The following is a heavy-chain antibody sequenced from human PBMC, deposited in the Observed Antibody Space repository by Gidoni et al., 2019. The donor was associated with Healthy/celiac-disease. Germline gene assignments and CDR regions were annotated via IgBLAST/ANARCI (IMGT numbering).Heavy chain of an antibody. CDR2: ISYDGSNK. D-gene: IGHD6-13*01. V-gene: IGHV3-30-3*01. CDR1: RFTFCRYA. CDR3: ARGDYSSSWYYFDY. J-gene: IGHJ4*02. Sequence: QVQLVESGGGVVQPGRSLRLSCAASRFTFCRYAMHWVGQAPGKGLEWVAVISYDGSNKYYADSVKGRFTISRDNSKNTLYLQMNSLRAEDTAVYYCARGDYSSSWYYFDYWGQGTLVTVSS.